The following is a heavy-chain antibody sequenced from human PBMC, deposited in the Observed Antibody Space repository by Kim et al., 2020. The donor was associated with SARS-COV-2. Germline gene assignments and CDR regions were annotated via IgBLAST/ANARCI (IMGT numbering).Heavy chain of an antibody. CDR1: GFTFGDYA. J-gene: IGHJ5*02. CDR3: TRDIEPYQLLSHWFDP. CDR2: IRSKAYGGTT. V-gene: IGHV3-49*04. D-gene: IGHD2-2*01. Sequence: GGSLRLSCTASGFTFGDYAMSWVRQAPGKGLEWVGFIRSKAYGGTTEYAASVKGRFTISRDDSKSIAYLQMNSLKTEDTAVYYCTRDIEPYQLLSHWFDPWGQGTLVTVSS.